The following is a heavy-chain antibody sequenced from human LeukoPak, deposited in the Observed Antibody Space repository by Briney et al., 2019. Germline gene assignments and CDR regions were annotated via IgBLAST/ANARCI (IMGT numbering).Heavy chain of an antibody. CDR3: ARDYYGFDFGLDV. CDR1: GFRFRDYW. D-gene: IGHD3-10*01. CDR2: MNQDGSNI. Sequence: AGGSLRLSCAASGFRFRDYWMTWVRQAPGRGLEWVANMNQDGSNIKYGDSVKGRFTISRDNAKNSLYLQMNSLRAEDTAVYYCARDYYGFDFGLDVWGQGTTVTVSS. J-gene: IGHJ6*02. V-gene: IGHV3-7*01.